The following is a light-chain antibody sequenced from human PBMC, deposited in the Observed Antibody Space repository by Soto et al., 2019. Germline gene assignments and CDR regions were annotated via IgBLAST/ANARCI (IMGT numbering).Light chain of an antibody. Sequence: EIVLTQSPGTLSLSPGERATLSCRASQGVSSYLAWYQQKPGQAPRLLIYGASTRATGIPARFSGSGSGTDFTLTISSLEPEDFAVYYCQQYGSSPPITFGQGTRLEIK. CDR1: QGVSSY. CDR2: GAS. CDR3: QQYGSSPPIT. J-gene: IGKJ5*01. V-gene: IGKV3-20*01.